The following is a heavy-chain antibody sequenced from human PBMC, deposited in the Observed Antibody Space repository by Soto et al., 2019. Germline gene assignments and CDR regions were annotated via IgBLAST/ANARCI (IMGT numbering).Heavy chain of an antibody. J-gene: IGHJ4*02. V-gene: IGHV1-2*02. CDR3: ARTQTNDY. CDR1: GHTFTGYY. Sequence: ASVKVSCKASGHTFTGYYIHWVRQAPGRGLEWMGWINTNSGGTNYAQKFQGRVTMTRDTSISTAYMELSRLTSDDTAVYYCARTQTNDYWGQGTLVTVSS. CDR2: INTNSGGT.